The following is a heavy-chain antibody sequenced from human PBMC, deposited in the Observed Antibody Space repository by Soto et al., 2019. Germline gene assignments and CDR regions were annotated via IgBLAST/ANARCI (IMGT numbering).Heavy chain of an antibody. D-gene: IGHD2-2*01. CDR2: ISSSSGTI. CDR1: VCTFSDYY. Sequence: VGSLRLSCASSVCTFSDYYMTCIRHSPGSWLEWVSYISSSSGTISYANSVKGRFTISRANAHNSLYLQMSSLRAEDTAVYYCARGTYASKTDFEYWGQGTLVSVS. CDR3: ARGTYASKTDFEY. V-gene: IGHV3-11*01. J-gene: IGHJ4*02.